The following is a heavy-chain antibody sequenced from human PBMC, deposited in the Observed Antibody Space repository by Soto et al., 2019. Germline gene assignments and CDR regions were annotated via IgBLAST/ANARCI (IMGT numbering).Heavy chain of an antibody. Sequence: ASVKVSCKASGYTFTSYGISWVRQAPGQGLEWMGWISAYNGNTNYAQKLQGRVTMTTDTSTSTAYMELRSLRSDDTAVYYCARDRHPLYSRSYGLFDYWGQGTLVTVSS. CDR1: GYTFTSYG. D-gene: IGHD1-26*01. J-gene: IGHJ4*02. V-gene: IGHV1-18*01. CDR3: ARDRHPLYSRSYGLFDY. CDR2: ISAYNGNT.